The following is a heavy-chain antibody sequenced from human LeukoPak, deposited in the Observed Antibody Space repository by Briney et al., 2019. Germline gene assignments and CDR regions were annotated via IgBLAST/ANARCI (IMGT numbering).Heavy chain of an antibody. CDR3: ARSHLWFGEFWNFDY. J-gene: IGHJ4*02. Sequence: SETLSLTCTVSGGSISSYYWSWIRQPAGKGLEWIGRIYTSGSTNYNPSLKSRVTMSVDTSKNQFSLKLSSVTAADTAVYYCARSHLWFGEFWNFDYWGQGTLVTVSS. CDR1: GGSISSYY. D-gene: IGHD3-10*01. CDR2: IYTSGST. V-gene: IGHV4-4*07.